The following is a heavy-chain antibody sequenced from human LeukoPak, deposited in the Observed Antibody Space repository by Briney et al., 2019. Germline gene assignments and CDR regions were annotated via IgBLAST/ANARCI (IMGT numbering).Heavy chain of an antibody. Sequence: SETLSLTCTVSGGSISSSSYYWGWIRQPPGKGLEWIGSIYYSGSTYYNPSLKSRVTISVDTSKNQFSLKLSSVTAADTAVYYCATHYYDSSGYYADYWGQGTLVTVSS. CDR1: GGSISSSSYY. V-gene: IGHV4-39*01. D-gene: IGHD3-22*01. CDR2: IYYSGST. CDR3: ATHYYDSSGYYADY. J-gene: IGHJ4*02.